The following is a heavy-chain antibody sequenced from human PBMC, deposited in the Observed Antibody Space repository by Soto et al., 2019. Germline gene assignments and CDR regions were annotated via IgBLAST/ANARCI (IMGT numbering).Heavy chain of an antibody. CDR2: IWYDGSKK. CDR1: GFSFSNSG. Sequence: QVQLVESGGGVVQPGRSLRLSCAASGFSFSNSGMHWVRQAPGKGLEWLAVIWYDGSKKYYADSVKGRFTISRDNSKNTLSLQMTSLRAEDTAVYYSARDLTVITSEFGYWGQGTLVTVSS. CDR3: ARDLTVITSEFGY. J-gene: IGHJ4*02. V-gene: IGHV3-33*01. D-gene: IGHD4-17*01.